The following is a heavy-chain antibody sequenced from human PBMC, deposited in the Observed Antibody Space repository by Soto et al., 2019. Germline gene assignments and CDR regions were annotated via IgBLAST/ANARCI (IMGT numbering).Heavy chain of an antibody. J-gene: IGHJ3*01. V-gene: IGHV3-23*01. CDR2: ISVRGDYR. CDR1: GFTFSSSG. CDR3: ANHGGFDF. D-gene: IGHD4-17*01. Sequence: EGQLSQSGGGLVQPGESLRVSCAASGFTFSSSGMSWVRQAPGKGLEWVSSISVRGDYRYYADSVKGRFTISRDNSKNTLYLQMNSLTAEDTGVYYCANHGGFDFWGQGTMVAVSS.